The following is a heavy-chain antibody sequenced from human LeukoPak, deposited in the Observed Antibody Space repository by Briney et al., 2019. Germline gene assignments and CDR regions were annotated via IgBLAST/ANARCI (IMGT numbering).Heavy chain of an antibody. Sequence: SVKVSCKASGGTFSSYAISWVRQAPGQGLEWMGRIIPIFGTANYAQKFQGRVTITTDESTSTAYMELSSLRSEDTAVYYCAREYYYDSSGYASWGQGTLVTVSS. CDR3: AREYYYDSSGYAS. V-gene: IGHV1-69*05. D-gene: IGHD3-22*01. J-gene: IGHJ4*02. CDR2: IIPIFGTA. CDR1: GGTFSSYA.